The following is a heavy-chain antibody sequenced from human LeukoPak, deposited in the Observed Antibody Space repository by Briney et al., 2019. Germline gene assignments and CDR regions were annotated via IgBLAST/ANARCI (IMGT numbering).Heavy chain of an antibody. CDR3: ARDPGQQLVRGEVDY. J-gene: IGHJ4*02. CDR2: ISSSSSYI. CDR1: GFTFSSYS. V-gene: IGHV3-21*01. D-gene: IGHD6-13*01. Sequence: GGSLRLSCAASGFTFSSYSMNWVRQAPGKGLEWVSSISSSSSYIYYADSVKGRFTISRDNAKNSLYLQMNSLRAEDTAVYYCARDPGQQLVRGEVDYWGQGTLVTVSS.